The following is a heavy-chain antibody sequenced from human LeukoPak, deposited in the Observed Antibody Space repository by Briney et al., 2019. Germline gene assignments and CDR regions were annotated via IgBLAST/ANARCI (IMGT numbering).Heavy chain of an antibody. CDR2: IYYSGST. CDR1: GGSISSYY. D-gene: IGHD6-13*01. Sequence: SETLSLTCTVSGGSISSYYWSWIRQPPGKGLEWIGYIYYSGSTNYNPSLKSRVTISVDTSKNQFSLKLSSVTAADTAVYYCARGPSIAAAGVWFDPWGQGTLVTVSS. CDR3: ARGPSIAAAGVWFDP. J-gene: IGHJ5*02. V-gene: IGHV4-59*01.